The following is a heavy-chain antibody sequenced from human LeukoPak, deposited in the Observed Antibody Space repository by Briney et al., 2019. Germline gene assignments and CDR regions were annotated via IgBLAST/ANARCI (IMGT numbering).Heavy chain of an antibody. CDR1: GYTFTSYG. CDR3: ARMLEYSGSTGDSN. J-gene: IGHJ4*01. V-gene: IGHV1-69*05. CDR2: IIPIFGTA. Sequence: SVKVSCKASGYTFTSYGISWVRQAPGQGLEWMGRIIPIFGTANYAQKFQGRVTITTDESTSTAYMELSSLRSEDTAVYYCARMLEYSGSTGDSNWGQGTLVTVSS. D-gene: IGHD1-26*01.